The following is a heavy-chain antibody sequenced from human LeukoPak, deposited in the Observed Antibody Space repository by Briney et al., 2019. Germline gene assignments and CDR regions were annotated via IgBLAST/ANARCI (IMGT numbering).Heavy chain of an antibody. V-gene: IGHV3-9*01. D-gene: IGHD6-19*01. Sequence: GRSLRLSCAASGFTFDDYAMHWVRQAPGKGLEWVSGISWNSGSIGYADSVKGRFTISRDNAKNSLYLQMNSLRAEDTALYYCAKDIASSGFNWFAPWGQGTLVTVSS. CDR3: AKDIASSGFNWFAP. CDR2: ISWNSGSI. J-gene: IGHJ5*02. CDR1: GFTFDDYA.